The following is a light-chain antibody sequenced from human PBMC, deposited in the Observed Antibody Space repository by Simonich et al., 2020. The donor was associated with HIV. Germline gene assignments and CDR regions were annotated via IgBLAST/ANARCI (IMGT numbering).Light chain of an antibody. CDR1: QSIRSW. Sequence: DIQMTQSPSTLSASVGDRVTITCRASQSIRSWLAWYQKKPGKAPKLLIHKASSLESGVPSRFSGSGSGTEFTLTISSLQPDDFATYYCQQYNSYSYTFGQGTKLEIK. CDR3: QQYNSYSYT. J-gene: IGKJ2*01. CDR2: KAS. V-gene: IGKV1-5*03.